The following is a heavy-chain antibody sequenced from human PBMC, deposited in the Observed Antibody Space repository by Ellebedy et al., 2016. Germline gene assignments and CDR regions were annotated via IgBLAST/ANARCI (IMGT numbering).Heavy chain of an antibody. Sequence: HTGGSLRLSCAASGFTFSSYSMHWVRQVPGKGLVWVSRINIDGVTTSYADSVKGRFTISRDNAKNTLYLQMNSLRAEDTAVYYCVRDSDLILYDYWGQGALVTVSS. CDR2: INIDGVTT. J-gene: IGHJ4*02. CDR1: GFTFSSYS. CDR3: VRDSDLILYDY. D-gene: IGHD3-9*01. V-gene: IGHV3-74*01.